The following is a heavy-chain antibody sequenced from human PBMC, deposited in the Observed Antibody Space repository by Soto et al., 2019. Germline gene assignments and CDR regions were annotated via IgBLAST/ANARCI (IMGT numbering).Heavy chain of an antibody. CDR3: ALTYSTSWYWFDP. J-gene: IGHJ5*02. CDR2: IFSNDEK. D-gene: IGHD6-13*01. V-gene: IGHV2-26*04. Sequence: QVTVKESGPVLVKPTETLTLTCTGSGFSLSNAGLGVSWIRQPPGKALEWLAHIFSNDEKSYSTSLKSRLTISKDTSKSQVVLTMTNMDPVDTATYYCALTYSTSWYWFDPWGQGTLVTVSS. CDR1: GFSLSNAGLG.